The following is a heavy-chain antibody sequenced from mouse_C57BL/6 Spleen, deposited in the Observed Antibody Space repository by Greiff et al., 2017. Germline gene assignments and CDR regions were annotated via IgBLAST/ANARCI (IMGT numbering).Heavy chain of an antibody. CDR1: GYTFTSYW. V-gene: IGHV1-64*01. CDR2: IHPNSGST. CDR3: ARGYYGSSHYWYFDV. D-gene: IGHD1-1*01. J-gene: IGHJ1*03. Sequence: VQLQQPGAELVKPGASVKLSCKASGYTFTSYWMHWVKQRPGQGLEWIGMIHPNSGSTNYNEKFKSKATLTVDKSSSTAYMQLSSLTSEDSAVYYCARGYYGSSHYWYFDVWGTGTTVTVSS.